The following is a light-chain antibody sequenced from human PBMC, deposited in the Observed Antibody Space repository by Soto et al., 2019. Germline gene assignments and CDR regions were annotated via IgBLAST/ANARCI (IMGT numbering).Light chain of an antibody. CDR2: DVT. Sequence: QSALTQPASVSGSPGQSITISCTGTSSDVGGYNFVSWYQQHPDKAPKLMIYDVTNRPSGVSNRFSGSKSGNTASLTISGLQAEDEADYYCSSYTSISTYVFGTGTK. CDR1: SSDVGGYNF. V-gene: IGLV2-14*01. CDR3: SSYTSISTYV. J-gene: IGLJ1*01.